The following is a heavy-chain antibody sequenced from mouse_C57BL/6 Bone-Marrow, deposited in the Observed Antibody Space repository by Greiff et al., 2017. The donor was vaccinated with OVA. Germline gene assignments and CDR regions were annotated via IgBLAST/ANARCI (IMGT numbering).Heavy chain of an antibody. CDR2: INPSSGYT. CDR1: GYTFTSYW. J-gene: IGHJ1*03. CDR3: ARRNTTVVHWYFDV. Sequence: QVQLQQSGAELAKPGASVKLSCKASGYTFTSYWMHWVKQRPGQGLEWIGYINPSSGYTKYNQKFKDKATVTADKSSSTAYMQLSSLTYEDSAVYYCARRNTTVVHWYFDVWGTGTTVTVSS. V-gene: IGHV1-7*01. D-gene: IGHD1-1*01.